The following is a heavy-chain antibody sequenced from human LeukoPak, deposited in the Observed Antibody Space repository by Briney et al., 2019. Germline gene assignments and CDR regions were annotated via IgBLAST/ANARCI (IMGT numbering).Heavy chain of an antibody. Sequence: GGSLRLSCAASGFTFSSYWMTWVRQAPGKGLEWVAKIKQDGSEKYYVDSVKGRFTISRDNAKNLLFLQMNSLRAEDTAVYYCARLYSSGWYGCDYWGQGTLVTVSS. D-gene: IGHD6-19*01. CDR3: ARLYSSGWYGCDY. CDR2: IKQDGSEK. J-gene: IGHJ4*02. V-gene: IGHV3-7*01. CDR1: GFTFSSYW.